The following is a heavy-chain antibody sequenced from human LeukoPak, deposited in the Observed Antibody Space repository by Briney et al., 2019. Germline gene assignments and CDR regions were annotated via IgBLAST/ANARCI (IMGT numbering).Heavy chain of an antibody. Sequence: SETLSLTCTVSGGSISSYYWSWIRQPPGKGLEWIGYIYYSGSTNYNPSLKSRVTISVDPSTNQFSLKLSSVTAADTAVYYCARSIVVVAFDYWGQGTLVTVSS. J-gene: IGHJ4*02. CDR3: ARSIVVVAFDY. V-gene: IGHV4-59*01. CDR2: IYYSGST. CDR1: GGSISSYY. D-gene: IGHD3-22*01.